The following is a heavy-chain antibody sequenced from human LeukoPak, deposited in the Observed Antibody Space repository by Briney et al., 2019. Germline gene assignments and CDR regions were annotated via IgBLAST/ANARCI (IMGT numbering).Heavy chain of an antibody. D-gene: IGHD5-18*01. J-gene: IGHJ5*02. CDR2: IYTSGST. CDR1: GGSISSSSYY. CDR3: ARGQSWIQLWLSGRFRGGNWFDP. Sequence: SQTLSLTCTVSGGSISSSSYYWSWIRQPAGKGLEWIGRIYTSGSTNYNPSLKSRVTISVDTSKNQFSLKLSSVTAADTAVYYCARGQSWIQLWLSGRFRGGNWFDPWGQGTLVTVSS. V-gene: IGHV4-61*02.